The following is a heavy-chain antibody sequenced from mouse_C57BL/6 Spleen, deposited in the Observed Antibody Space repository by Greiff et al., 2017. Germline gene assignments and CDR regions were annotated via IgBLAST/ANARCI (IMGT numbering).Heavy chain of an antibody. CDR2: IYPGSGST. CDR3: ARYYGYDYYATDY. V-gene: IGHV1-55*01. CDR1: GYTFTSYW. J-gene: IGHJ4*01. Sequence: QVQLQQPGAELVKPGASVKMSCKASGYTFTSYWITWVKQRPGQGLEWIGDIYPGSGSTNYNEKFKSKATLTVDTSSSTAYMQLSSLTSEDSAVYYCARYYGYDYYATDYWGQGTSVTVSS. D-gene: IGHD2-2*01.